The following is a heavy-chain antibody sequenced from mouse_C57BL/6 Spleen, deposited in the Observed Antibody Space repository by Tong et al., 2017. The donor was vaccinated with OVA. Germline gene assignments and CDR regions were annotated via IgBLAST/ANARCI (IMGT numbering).Heavy chain of an antibody. CDR2: INPNNGGT. D-gene: IGHD2-3*01. CDR3: ARHEVDGLYYFDY. J-gene: IGHJ2*01. Sequence: EVQLQESGPELVKPGASVKISCKASGYTFTDYNMDWVKQSHGKSLEWIGDINPNNGGTIYNQKFKDKATLTADKSSSTVYMELSRLTSEDSAVYFCARHEVDGLYYFDYWGQGTTLTVSS. CDR1: GYTFTDYN. V-gene: IGHV1-18*01.